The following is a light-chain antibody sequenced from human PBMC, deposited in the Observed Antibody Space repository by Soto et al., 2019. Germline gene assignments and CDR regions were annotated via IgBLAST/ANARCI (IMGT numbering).Light chain of an antibody. Sequence: DIQMTQSPSTLSASVGDRVTITCRASQSISSWLAWYQQKPGKAPKLLIYDASSLESGVPSRFSGSGSGTEFTLTISSLQPDDFATYYCQQYRAFGQGTTVEIK. J-gene: IGKJ1*01. CDR2: DAS. CDR1: QSISSW. CDR3: QQYRA. V-gene: IGKV1-5*01.